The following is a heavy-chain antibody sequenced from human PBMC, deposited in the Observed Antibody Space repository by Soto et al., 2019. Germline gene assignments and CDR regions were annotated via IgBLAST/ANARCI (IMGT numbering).Heavy chain of an antibody. J-gene: IGHJ6*02. CDR1: GYTFIGYY. CDR2: INPKSGGT. Sequence: GASVKVSCKASGYTFIGYYMHWVRQAPGQGLEWMGWINPKSGGTQYAQNFRGRVTMTRDTSISAAYMELSSLRSGDTAVYYCARVRGPIDSVSYWLFDGLDVWGQGTTVTVSS. D-gene: IGHD2-21*01. V-gene: IGHV1-2*02. CDR3: ARVRGPIDSVSYWLFDGLDV.